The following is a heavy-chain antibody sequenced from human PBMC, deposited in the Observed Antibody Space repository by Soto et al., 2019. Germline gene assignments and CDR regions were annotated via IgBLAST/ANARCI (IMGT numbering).Heavy chain of an antibody. CDR1: GGSVGSGSFF. J-gene: IGHJ4*02. Sequence: PSETLSLTCTVSGGSVGSGSFFWSWIRQPPGKSLEWIGYVYYTGSTNYNPSLESRVTISVDTSKNQFSLELRSVTAADTALYYCARDRKVRIFGLDYWGQGTLVTVSS. V-gene: IGHV4-61*01. D-gene: IGHD3-3*02. CDR3: ARDRKVRIFGLDY. CDR2: VYYTGST.